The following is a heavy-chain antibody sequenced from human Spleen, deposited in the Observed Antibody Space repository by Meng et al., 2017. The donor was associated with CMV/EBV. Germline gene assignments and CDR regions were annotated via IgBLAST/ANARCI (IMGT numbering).Heavy chain of an antibody. CDR1: GYNFTGYY. CDR2: INPNSGGT. J-gene: IGHJ6*02. D-gene: IGHD2-15*01. Sequence: ASVKVSSKASGYNFTGYYMHWVRQAPGQGLEWMGWINPNSGGTNYAQKFQGRVTMTGDTSITTAYMELSRLRSDDMAVYYCARVKRYCTGGSCSSTGYYGMDVWGQGTTVTVSS. V-gene: IGHV1-2*02. CDR3: ARVKRYCTGGSCSSTGYYGMDV.